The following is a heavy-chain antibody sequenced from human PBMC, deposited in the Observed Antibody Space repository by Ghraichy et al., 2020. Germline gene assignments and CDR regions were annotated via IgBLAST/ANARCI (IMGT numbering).Heavy chain of an antibody. J-gene: IGHJ6*02. Sequence: SETLSLTCAVYGGSFSGYYWSWIRQPPGKGLEWIGEINHSGSTNYNPSLKSRVTISVDTSKNQFSLKLSSVTAADTAVYYCARGRRGSSSRTSYVYYGMDVWGQGTTVTVSS. CDR1: GGSFSGYY. D-gene: IGHD6-6*01. V-gene: IGHV4-34*01. CDR2: INHSGST. CDR3: ARGRRGSSSRTSYVYYGMDV.